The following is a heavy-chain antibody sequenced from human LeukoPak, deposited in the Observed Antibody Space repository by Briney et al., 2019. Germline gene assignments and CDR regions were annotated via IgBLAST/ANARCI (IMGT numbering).Heavy chain of an antibody. J-gene: IGHJ4*02. CDR2: ISSTSSFT. CDR1: GFTFSDYY. CDR3: ATSKRDYFDY. Sequence: PGGSLRLSCAASGFTFSDYYMSWIRQAPGKGLEWVSYISSTSSFTNYADSVKGRFTISRDNAKNSLYLQMNSLRAEDTAVYYCATSKRDYFDYWGQGTPVTVSS. V-gene: IGHV3-11*03.